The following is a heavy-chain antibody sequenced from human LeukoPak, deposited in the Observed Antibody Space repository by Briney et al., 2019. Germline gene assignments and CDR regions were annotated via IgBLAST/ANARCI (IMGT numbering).Heavy chain of an antibody. CDR1: GGSISSYD. J-gene: IGHJ4*02. CDR2: TYTSGST. CDR3: ARGRGWYDY. V-gene: IGHV4-4*07. Sequence: PSETLSLTCTVSGGSISSYDWSWIRQPAGKGLEWIGRTYTSGSTNYNPSLKSRVTISMDTSKKQVSLKMTSVTAADTAVYYCARGRGWYDYWGQGTLVTVSS. D-gene: IGHD6-19*01.